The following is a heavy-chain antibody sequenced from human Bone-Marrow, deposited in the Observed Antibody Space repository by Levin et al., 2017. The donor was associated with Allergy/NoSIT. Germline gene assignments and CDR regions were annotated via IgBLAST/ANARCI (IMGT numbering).Heavy chain of an antibody. J-gene: IGHJ6*03. CDR3: ASAPARDYYYYYYMDV. Sequence: SETLSLTCTVSGGSISSYYWSWIRQPPGKGLEWIGYIYYSGSTNYNPSLKSRVTISVDTSKNQFSLKLSSVTAADTAVYYCASAPARDYYYYYYMDVWGKGTTVTVSS. CDR2: IYYSGST. V-gene: IGHV4-59*01. CDR1: GGSISSYY.